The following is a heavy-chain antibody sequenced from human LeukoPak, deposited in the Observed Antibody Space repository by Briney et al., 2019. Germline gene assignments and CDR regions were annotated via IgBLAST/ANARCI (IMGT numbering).Heavy chain of an antibody. Sequence: GGSLRLSCAASGFTFDDFGMSWVRQGPGKGLEWVSGINWNGGNTTYADSVKGRFTISRDNAKDSLYLQMNSLRAEDTALFYCARESTGYFDYWGEGILVTVSS. CDR3: ARESTGYFDY. D-gene: IGHD4-17*01. CDR1: GFTFDDFG. V-gene: IGHV3-20*04. J-gene: IGHJ4*02. CDR2: INWNGGNT.